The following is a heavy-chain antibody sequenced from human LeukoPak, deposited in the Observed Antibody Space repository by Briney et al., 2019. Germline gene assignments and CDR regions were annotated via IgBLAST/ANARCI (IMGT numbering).Heavy chain of an antibody. J-gene: IGHJ6*04. Sequence: GGSLRLSCAASGFTFSSYAMAWVRQAPGRGLEWFSVISGSGRSTKYADSVKGRFIISRDTSKTTLFLQMNSLRAEDTAVYYCAKFLGSGEWDSAMDVWGKGTTVTVSS. CDR3: AKFLGSGEWDSAMDV. D-gene: IGHD3-16*01. CDR2: ISGSGRST. CDR1: GFTFSSYA. V-gene: IGHV3-23*01.